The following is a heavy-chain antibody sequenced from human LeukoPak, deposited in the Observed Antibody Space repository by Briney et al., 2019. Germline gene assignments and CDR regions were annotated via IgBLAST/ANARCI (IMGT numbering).Heavy chain of an antibody. CDR2: ISGSGGST. V-gene: IGHV3-23*01. Sequence: GGSLRLSCAASGFTFSNYAMSWVRQAPGKGLDWVSTISGSGGSTYYADSVKGRFTISRDNSKNTLYLQMNSLRAEDTAVYYCAKDFTANYDFWSGYPHWGQGTLVTVSS. CDR3: AKDFTANYDFWSGYPH. J-gene: IGHJ4*02. CDR1: GFTFSNYA. D-gene: IGHD3-3*01.